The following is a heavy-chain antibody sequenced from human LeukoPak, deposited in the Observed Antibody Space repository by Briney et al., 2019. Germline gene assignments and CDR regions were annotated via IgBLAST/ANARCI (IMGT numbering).Heavy chain of an antibody. J-gene: IGHJ6*03. Sequence: QPGGSLRLSCAASGFTFSSYWMSWVRQAPGEGLEWVANIKQDGSEKYYVDSVKGRFTISRDNAKNSLYLQMNSLRAEDTAVYYCARERRHERYYMDVWGKGTTVTVSS. CDR1: GFTFSSYW. CDR2: IKQDGSEK. V-gene: IGHV3-7*01. CDR3: ARERRHERYYMDV.